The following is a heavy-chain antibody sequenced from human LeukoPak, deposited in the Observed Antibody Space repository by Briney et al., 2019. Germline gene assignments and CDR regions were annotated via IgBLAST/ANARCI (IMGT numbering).Heavy chain of an antibody. V-gene: IGHV3-30-3*01. CDR1: GFTFSSYA. D-gene: IGHD4-17*01. CDR3: ARDIPQPYGDYEPYYYYGMDV. CDR2: ISYDGSNK. J-gene: IGHJ6*02. Sequence: GGSLRLSCAASGFTFSSYAMHWVRQAPGKGLEWVAVISYDGSNKYYADSVKGRFTISRDNAKNSLYLQMNSLRAEDTAVYYCARDIPQPYGDYEPYYYYGMDVWGQGTTVTVSS.